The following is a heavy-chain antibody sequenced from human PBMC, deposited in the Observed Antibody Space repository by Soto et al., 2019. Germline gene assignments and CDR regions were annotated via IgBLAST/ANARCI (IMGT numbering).Heavy chain of an antibody. Sequence: ASVKVSCKASGYTFTSYAMHWVRQAPGQRLEWMGWINAGNGNTKYSQKFQGRVTITRDTSASTAYMELSSLRSEDTAVYYCARDGGLVGYDFWSGYSDFDYWGQGTLVTVSS. D-gene: IGHD3-3*01. CDR3: ARDGGLVGYDFWSGYSDFDY. CDR1: GYTFTSYA. CDR2: INAGNGNT. J-gene: IGHJ4*02. V-gene: IGHV1-3*01.